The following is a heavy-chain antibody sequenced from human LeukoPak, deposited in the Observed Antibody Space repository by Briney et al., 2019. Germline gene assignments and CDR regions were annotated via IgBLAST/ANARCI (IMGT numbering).Heavy chain of an antibody. CDR1: GFTFSSYG. Sequence: GRSLRLSCAVSGFTFSSYGMHWVRQAPGKGLEWMAVISYDGTNKYYADSVKGRFTISRDNSKNTLYLQMNSLRAEDTAVYYCAKVWSSSLNYNYGMDVWGQGTTVTVSS. V-gene: IGHV3-30*18. D-gene: IGHD6-6*01. CDR3: AKVWSSSLNYNYGMDV. J-gene: IGHJ6*02. CDR2: ISYDGTNK.